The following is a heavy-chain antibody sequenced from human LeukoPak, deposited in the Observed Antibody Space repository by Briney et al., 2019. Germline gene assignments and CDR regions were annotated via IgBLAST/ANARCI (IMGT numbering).Heavy chain of an antibody. D-gene: IGHD3-10*02. CDR1: GFTFSSYA. CDR2: ISYDGGIK. Sequence: PGGSLRLSCAASGFTFSSYAMHWVRQAPGKGLEWVAVISYDGGIKYYADSVKGRFTISTDISKSTLSLQMNSLRPEDTALYYCARDLSNVPGQYWGQGTLVTVSS. V-gene: IGHV3-30-3*01. J-gene: IGHJ4*02. CDR3: ARDLSNVPGQY.